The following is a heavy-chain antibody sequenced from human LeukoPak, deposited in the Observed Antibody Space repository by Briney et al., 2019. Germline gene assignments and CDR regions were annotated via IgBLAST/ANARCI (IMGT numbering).Heavy chain of an antibody. J-gene: IGHJ5*02. CDR3: ARSSTGSSGWFDP. D-gene: IGHD6-19*01. Sequence: SETLSLTRTVSGGSISSSSYYWGWIRQPPGKGLEWIGSIYYSGSTYYNPSLKSRVTISVDTSKNQFSLKLSSVTAADTAVYYCARSSTGSSGWFDPWGQGTLVTVSS. V-gene: IGHV4-39*07. CDR1: GGSISSSSYY. CDR2: IYYSGST.